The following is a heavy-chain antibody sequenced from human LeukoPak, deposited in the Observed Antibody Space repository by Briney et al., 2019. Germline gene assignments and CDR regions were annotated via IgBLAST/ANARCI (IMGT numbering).Heavy chain of an antibody. V-gene: IGHV1-2*06. CDR3: ARVLIGSSDYYYGMDV. Sequence: ASVKVSCKASGYTFIGSYIHWVRQAPGQGLEWMGQINPNSGGTSFAQNFQGRVTMTRDTSIRTAYMELSRLSTDDTAVYYCARVLIGSSDYYYGMDVWGQGTTVTVSS. D-gene: IGHD5-18*01. CDR1: GYTFIGSY. CDR2: INPNSGGT. J-gene: IGHJ6*02.